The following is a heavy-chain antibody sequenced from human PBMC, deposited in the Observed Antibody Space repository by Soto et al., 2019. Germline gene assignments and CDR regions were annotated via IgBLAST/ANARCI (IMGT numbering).Heavy chain of an antibody. V-gene: IGHV1-8*01. CDR2: MNPNSGNT. J-gene: IGHJ6*03. D-gene: IGHD4-17*01. CDR1: GYTFTSYD. Sequence: ASVKVSCKASGYTFTSYDINWVRQATGQGLEWMGWMNPNSGNTGYAQKFQGRVTMTRNTSISTAYMELSSLRSEDTAVYYCARGLYGDYGYYYYMDVWGQGTMVTVSS. CDR3: ARGLYGDYGYYYYMDV.